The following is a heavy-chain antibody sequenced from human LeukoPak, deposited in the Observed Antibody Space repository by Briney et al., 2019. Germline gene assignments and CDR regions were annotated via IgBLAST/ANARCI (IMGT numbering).Heavy chain of an antibody. CDR3: ARIPKSILTGYYGTHGRYGMDV. CDR1: GFTFNNYG. J-gene: IGHJ6*02. CDR2: IWYDGSNK. D-gene: IGHD3-9*01. V-gene: IGHV3-33*08. Sequence: GGSLRLSCAASGFTFNNYGMHWVRQAPGKGLEWVAVIWYDGSNKYYADSVKGRFTISRDNSKNTLYLQMNSLRAEDTAVYYCARIPKSILTGYYGTHGRYGMDVWGQGTTVTVSS.